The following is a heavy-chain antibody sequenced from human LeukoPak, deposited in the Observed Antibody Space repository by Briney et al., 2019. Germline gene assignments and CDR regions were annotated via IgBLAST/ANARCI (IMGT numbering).Heavy chain of an antibody. V-gene: IGHV3-21*01. CDR3: AVLDSSGFPDY. CDR2: ISSSSTYI. Sequence: GGSLRLSCAASGFTFSSYSMNWVRQAPGKGLELVSSISSSSTYIYYADSVKGRFTISRDNAKNSLYLQMNSLRAEDTAVYCCAVLDSSGFPDYWGQGTLVTVSS. D-gene: IGHD3-22*01. J-gene: IGHJ4*02. CDR1: GFTFSSYS.